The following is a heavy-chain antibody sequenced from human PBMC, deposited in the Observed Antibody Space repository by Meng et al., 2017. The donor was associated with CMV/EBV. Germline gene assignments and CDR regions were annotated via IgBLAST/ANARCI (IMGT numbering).Heavy chain of an antibody. J-gene: IGHJ4*02. CDR2: IIPIFGTA. D-gene: IGHD5-24*01. CDR1: GGTFSSYA. V-gene: IGHV1-69*12. Sequence: QVQLVQVGGEGKKPGSSVKGSCKASGGTFSSYAISWVRQAPGQGLEWMGGIIPIFGTANYAQKFQGRVTITADESTSTAYMELSSLRSEDTAVYYCARMPRDGYNYIDYWGQGTLVTVSS. CDR3: ARMPRDGYNYIDY.